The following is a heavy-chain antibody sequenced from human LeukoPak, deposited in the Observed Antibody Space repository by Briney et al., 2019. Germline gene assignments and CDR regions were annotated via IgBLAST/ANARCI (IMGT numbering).Heavy chain of an antibody. D-gene: IGHD1-26*01. V-gene: IGHV4-34*01. CDR3: AGAKVGATPALDY. CDR1: GGSFSGYY. Sequence: SETLSLTCAVYGGSFSGYYWSWIRQPPGKGLEWIGEINHSGSTNYNPSLKSRVTISVDTSKNQFSLKLSSVTAADTAVYYCAGAKVGATPALDYWGQGTLVTVSS. CDR2: INHSGST. J-gene: IGHJ4*02.